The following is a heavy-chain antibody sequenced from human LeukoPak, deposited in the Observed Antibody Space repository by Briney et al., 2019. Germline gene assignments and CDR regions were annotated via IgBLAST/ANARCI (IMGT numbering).Heavy chain of an antibody. CDR2: ISAYNGNT. Sequence: GASVKVSCKASGYTFTSYGMSWVRQAPGQGLEWMGWISAYNGNTNYAQKLQGRVTMTTDTSTSTAYMELRSLRSEDTAVFFCARELRRGGKQLGDYFDYWGQGTLVTVSS. CDR1: GYTFTSYG. CDR3: ARELRRGGKQLGDYFDY. D-gene: IGHD1-1*01. V-gene: IGHV1-18*01. J-gene: IGHJ4*02.